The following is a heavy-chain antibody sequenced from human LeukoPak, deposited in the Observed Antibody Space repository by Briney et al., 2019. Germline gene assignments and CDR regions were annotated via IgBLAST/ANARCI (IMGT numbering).Heavy chain of an antibody. D-gene: IGHD5-18*01. J-gene: IGHJ4*02. CDR1: GASISSYY. V-gene: IGHV4-59*01. Sequence: PSETLSLTCTVSGASISSYYWSWIRQPPGKGLEWIGYIYYSGSTNYNPSLKSRVTISVDTSKNQFSLKLSSVTAADTAVYYCARDPIRGYSHWGQGTLVTVSS. CDR2: IYYSGST. CDR3: ARDPIRGYSH.